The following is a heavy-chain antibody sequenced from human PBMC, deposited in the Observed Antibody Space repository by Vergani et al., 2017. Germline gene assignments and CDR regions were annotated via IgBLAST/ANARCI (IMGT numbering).Heavy chain of an antibody. Sequence: QVQLVQSGAEVKKPGASVKVSCKVSGYTLTELSMHWVRQAPGKGLEWMGGFDPEDGETIYAQKFQGRVTMTEDTSTDTAYMELSSLRSEDTAVYYCAGDHISSGWYGGAFDIWGQGTMVTVSS. CDR1: GYTLTELS. D-gene: IGHD6-19*01. J-gene: IGHJ3*02. V-gene: IGHV1-24*01. CDR3: AGDHISSGWYGGAFDI. CDR2: FDPEDGET.